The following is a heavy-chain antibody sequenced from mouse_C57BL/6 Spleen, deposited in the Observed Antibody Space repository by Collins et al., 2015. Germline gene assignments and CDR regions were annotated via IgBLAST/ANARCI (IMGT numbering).Heavy chain of an antibody. CDR3: AREGTTNYAMDY. CDR1: GYTFTDYY. V-gene: IGHV1-19*01. J-gene: IGHJ4*01. CDR2: VNPYNGGT. Sequence: EVQLQQSGPELVKPGASVKMSCKASGYTFTDYYMDWVKQSHGESFEWIGRVNPYNGGTSYNQKFKGKATLTVDKSSSTAYMELNSLTSEDSAVYYCAREGTTNYAMDYWGQGTSVTVSS. D-gene: IGHD1-1*01.